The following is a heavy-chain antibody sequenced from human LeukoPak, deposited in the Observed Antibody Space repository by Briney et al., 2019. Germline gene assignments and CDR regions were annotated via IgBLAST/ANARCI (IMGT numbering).Heavy chain of an antibody. J-gene: IGHJ5*02. D-gene: IGHD3-10*01. V-gene: IGHV1-2*02. Sequence: ASAKVSCKASGYTFTGYYMHWVRQAPGQGLEWMGWINPNSGGTNYAQKFQGRVTMTRDTSISTAYMELSRLRSDDTAVYYCATTLLWPGGFDPWGQGTLVTVSS. CDR1: GYTFTGYY. CDR2: INPNSGGT. CDR3: ATTLLWPGGFDP.